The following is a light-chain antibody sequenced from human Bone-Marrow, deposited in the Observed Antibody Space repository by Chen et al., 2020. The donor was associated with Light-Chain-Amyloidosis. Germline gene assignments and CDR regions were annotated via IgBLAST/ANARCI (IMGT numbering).Light chain of an antibody. CDR3: ATWDDRLIGYV. V-gene: IGLV1-44*01. J-gene: IGLJ1*01. CDR2: NDD. Sequence: QSVLTQPPSTSGTPGQTVTITCSGSSSNIGSNIVTWYQHLPGAAPTLLIYNDDKRPSGVPDRFPASRSGTSASLAISGLQSGDEGDYHCATWDDRLIGYVFGSGTEVTVL. CDR1: SSNIGSNI.